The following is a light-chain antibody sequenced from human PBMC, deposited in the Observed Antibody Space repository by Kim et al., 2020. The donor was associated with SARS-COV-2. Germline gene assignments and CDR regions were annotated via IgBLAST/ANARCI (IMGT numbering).Light chain of an antibody. CDR1: RRISSNY. Sequence: SPGESATLSCSANRRISSNYLPWYQHKPGQAPRLLIHDASNRATGIPDRFSGSGSGTDFTLTISRLEPEDFAVYYCHQYIRSPYSFGQGTKLEI. CDR3: HQYIRSPYS. V-gene: IGKV3-20*01. CDR2: DAS. J-gene: IGKJ2*03.